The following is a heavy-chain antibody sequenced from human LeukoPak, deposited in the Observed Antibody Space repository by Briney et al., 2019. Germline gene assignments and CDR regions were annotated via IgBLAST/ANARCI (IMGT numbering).Heavy chain of an antibody. CDR2: ISGSGGST. Sequence: PGGSLRLSCAASGFTFSSYAMSWVRQAPGKGLEWVSAISGSGGSTYYADSVRGRFTISRDNSKNTLYLQMNSLRAEDTAVYYRAKTEVYYYYGMDVWGQGTTVTVSS. V-gene: IGHV3-23*01. CDR3: AKTEVYYYYGMDV. J-gene: IGHJ6*02. CDR1: GFTFSSYA.